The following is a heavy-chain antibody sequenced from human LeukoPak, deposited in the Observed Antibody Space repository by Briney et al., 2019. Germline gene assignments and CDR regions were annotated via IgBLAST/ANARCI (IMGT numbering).Heavy chain of an antibody. CDR1: GFTFSKSW. D-gene: IGHD3-3*01. J-gene: IGHJ4*02. Sequence: PGGSLRLSCAASGFTFSKSWMSWARQAPGKGLECVANIKPDGTEKYYVDSVKGRFTISRDNAKNSLYLQMNSLRAEDTAVYYCASKDFWSGYVDYWGQGTLVTVSS. V-gene: IGHV3-7*01. CDR3: ASKDFWSGYVDY. CDR2: IKPDGTEK.